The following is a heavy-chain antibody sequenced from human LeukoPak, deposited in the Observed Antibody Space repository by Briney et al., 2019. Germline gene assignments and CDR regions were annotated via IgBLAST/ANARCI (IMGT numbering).Heavy chain of an antibody. J-gene: IGHJ3*02. V-gene: IGHV3-49*04. CDR2: IRSKAYGGTT. CDR1: GFTFGDYA. CDR3: SRDPHYYDNSGYYYVFDAFDT. Sequence: GGSLRLSCTASGFTFGDYAMGWVRQAPGKGLEWVGFIRSKAYGGTTQYAASVEGRFTISRDDSKSIAYLQMNSLKTEDTAVYYCSRDPHYYDNSGYYYVFDAFDTWGQGTMVTVSS. D-gene: IGHD3-22*01.